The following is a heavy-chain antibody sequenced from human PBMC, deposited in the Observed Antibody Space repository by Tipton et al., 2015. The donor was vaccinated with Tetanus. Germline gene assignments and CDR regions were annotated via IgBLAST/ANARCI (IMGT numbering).Heavy chain of an antibody. J-gene: IGHJ6*02. Sequence: TLSLTCTVSGGSISSYYWSWIRQPPGKGLEWIGYIYYSGSTNYNPSLKSRVTISVDTSKNQFSLKLSSVTAADMAVYYCARGGVTYYYGMDVWGQGTTVTVSS. CDR3: ARGGVTYYYGMDV. CDR1: GGSISSYY. V-gene: IGHV4-59*01. CDR2: IYYSGST. D-gene: IGHD2-21*02.